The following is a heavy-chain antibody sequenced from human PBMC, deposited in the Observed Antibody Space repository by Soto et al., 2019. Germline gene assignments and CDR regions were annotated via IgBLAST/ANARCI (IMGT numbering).Heavy chain of an antibody. Sequence: ASVKVSCKASGYTFTSYYMHWVRQAPGQGLEWMGIINPSGGSTSCAQKFQGRVTMTRDTSTSTVYMELSSLRSEDTAVYYCARVTYYYDSSGWFDPWGQGTQVTVSS. J-gene: IGHJ5*02. D-gene: IGHD3-22*01. CDR1: GYTFTSYY. CDR3: ARVTYYYDSSGWFDP. V-gene: IGHV1-46*01. CDR2: INPSGGST.